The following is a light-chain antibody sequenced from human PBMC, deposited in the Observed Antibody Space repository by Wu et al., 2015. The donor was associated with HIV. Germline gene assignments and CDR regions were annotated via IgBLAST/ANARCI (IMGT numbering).Light chain of an antibody. CDR2: DAS. CDR1: QSISSY. Sequence: IVLTQSPATLSLSPGERATLSCRASQSISSYLAWYQQKPGQAPRLLIYDASNRATGIPDRFSGSGSGTDFTLTISRLEPEDFAVYYCQQYGSSPPRTFGQGTKVEIK. CDR3: QQYGSSPPRT. V-gene: IGKV3-20*01. J-gene: IGKJ1*01.